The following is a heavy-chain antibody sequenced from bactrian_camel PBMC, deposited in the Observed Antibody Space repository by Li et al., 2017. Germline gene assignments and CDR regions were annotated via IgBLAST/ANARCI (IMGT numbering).Heavy chain of an antibody. CDR3: VALAWGFNY. Sequence: VQLVESGGGLVQPGGSLRLSCAASGFTVSNYAMNWVHQAPGKGLEWVSAINIGGSSTYYADFVKGRFTISRANTMNTAYLQMDSLKSEDTAQYYCVALAWGFNYWGQGTQVTVS. CDR1: GFTVSNYA. V-gene: IGHV3S40*01. D-gene: IGHD1*01. J-gene: IGHJ4*01. CDR2: INIGGSST.